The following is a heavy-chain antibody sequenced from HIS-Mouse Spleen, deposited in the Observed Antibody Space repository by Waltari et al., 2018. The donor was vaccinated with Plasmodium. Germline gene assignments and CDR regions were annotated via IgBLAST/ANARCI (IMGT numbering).Heavy chain of an antibody. CDR3: ARLVVVASKDSF. CDR1: GGSFSGYY. Sequence: QVQLQQWGAGLLKPSETLSLTCAVYGGSFSGYYWSWIRQPPGKGLEWIGEIHQRGITDDNPSHKSRSTIIFDPGNNPFSLKLSSVTAADTAVYFVARLVVVASKDSFWGQGTLVTVSS. V-gene: IGHV4-34*01. D-gene: IGHD2-15*01. CDR2: IHQRGIT. J-gene: IGHJ4*02.